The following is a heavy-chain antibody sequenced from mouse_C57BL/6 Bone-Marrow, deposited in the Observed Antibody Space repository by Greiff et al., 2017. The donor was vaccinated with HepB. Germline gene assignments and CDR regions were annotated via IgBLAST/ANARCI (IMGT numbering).Heavy chain of an antibody. CDR2: IYPSDSET. V-gene: IGHV1-61*01. CDR3: ARWHYGSRGYFDV. D-gene: IGHD1-1*01. CDR1: GYTFTSYW. Sequence: VQLQQPGAELVRPGSSVKLSCKASGYTFTSYWMDWVKQRPGQGLEWIGNIYPSDSETHYNQKFKDKATLTVDQSSSTAYMQLSSLTSEDSAVYYCARWHYGSRGYFDVWGTGTTVTVSS. J-gene: IGHJ1*03.